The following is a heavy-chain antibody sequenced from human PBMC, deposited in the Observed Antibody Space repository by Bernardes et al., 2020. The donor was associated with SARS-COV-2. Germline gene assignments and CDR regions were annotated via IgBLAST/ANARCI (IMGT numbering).Heavy chain of an antibody. V-gene: IGHV1-24*01. D-gene: IGHD3-10*01. J-gene: IGHJ4*02. Sequence: ASVKVSCKVSGYTLTELSMHWVRQAPGKGLEWMGGFDPEDGETIYAQKFQGRVTISVDTSKNQLSLKVTSVTAADTAVYFCARGGENSLEYWGQGTLVTVSS. CDR2: FDPEDGET. CDR3: ARGGENSLEY. CDR1: GYTLTELS.